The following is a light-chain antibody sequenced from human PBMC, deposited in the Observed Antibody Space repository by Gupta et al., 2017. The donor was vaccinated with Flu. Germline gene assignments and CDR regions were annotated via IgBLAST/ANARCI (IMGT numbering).Light chain of an antibody. CDR1: QTINSF. V-gene: IGKV1-39*01. CDR2: AAS. J-gene: IGKJ1*01. CDR3: QQRDSTPRT. Sequence: DIQMTQSPSSLSASVGDRVTITCRASQTINSFLNWYQQQPGKAPTLLIYAASSLQGGVPSRFSGSGSGTDFTLTISSLQPEDFATYYCQQRDSTPRTFGQGTKVEIK.